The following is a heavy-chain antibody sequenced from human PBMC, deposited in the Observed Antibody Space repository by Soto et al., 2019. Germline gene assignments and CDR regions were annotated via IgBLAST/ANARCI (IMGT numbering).Heavy chain of an antibody. D-gene: IGHD3-3*01. CDR2: IRDKVNKYAT. V-gene: IGHV3-73*02. CDR1: GFTFSGSA. J-gene: IGHJ6*02. CDR3: RYDFWSGYYSVGQTSGMDV. Sequence: EVQLVESGGGLVQPGGSLKLSCAASGFTFSGSAIHWVRQASGKGLEWVGRIRDKVNKYATAYAASVTGRFTISRADSKNMAYLQMNSLKTDDTAVYYCRYDFWSGYYSVGQTSGMDVWGQGTTVTVSS.